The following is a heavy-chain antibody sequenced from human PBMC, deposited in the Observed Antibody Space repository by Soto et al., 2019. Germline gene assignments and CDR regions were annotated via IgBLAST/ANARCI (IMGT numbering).Heavy chain of an antibody. CDR1: GYTFTGYH. CDR2: INPNSGGT. D-gene: IGHD2-15*01. J-gene: IGHJ3*01. Sequence: ASVKVSCKASGYTFTGYHLYWVRQAPGQGLEWMGWINPNSGGTNYAQKFQGRVTMTRDTSINTAYMELNSLRSDDTAVYYCATPRSPHSTDACDSWGQGTMVTVSS. CDR3: ATPRSPHSTDACDS. V-gene: IGHV1-2*02.